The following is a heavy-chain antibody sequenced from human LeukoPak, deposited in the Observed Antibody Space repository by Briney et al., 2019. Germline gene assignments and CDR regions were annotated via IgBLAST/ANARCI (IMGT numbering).Heavy chain of an antibody. V-gene: IGHV5-51*01. J-gene: IGHJ4*02. CDR1: GYSLTSYW. Sequence: GESLKISCKGSGYSLTSYWIGWVRQMPGKGLEWMGIIYPGDSDTRYSPSFQGQVTISADKSISTAYPQWSSLKASDTAMYYCARRRYYDSSGYYSSAFDYWGQGTLVTVSS. D-gene: IGHD3-22*01. CDR2: IYPGDSDT. CDR3: ARRRYYDSSGYYSSAFDY.